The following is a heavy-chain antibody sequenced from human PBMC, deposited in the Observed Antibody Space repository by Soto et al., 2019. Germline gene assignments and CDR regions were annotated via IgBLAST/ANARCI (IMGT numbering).Heavy chain of an antibody. V-gene: IGHV1-3*01. CDR3: ARTRSAWSDFHYYSLDV. D-gene: IGHD1-26*01. CDR1: GYTFSSYA. CDR2: INAGYGNT. Sequence: QVHLVQSGAEVRKPGASVKVSCKASGYTFSSYAMHWVRQAPGQRLEWMGWINAGYGNTKSSQKFQDRVTISRDTSASTAYMELTSLRSEDTAVYYCARTRSAWSDFHYYSLDVWGQGTTVTVSS. J-gene: IGHJ6*02.